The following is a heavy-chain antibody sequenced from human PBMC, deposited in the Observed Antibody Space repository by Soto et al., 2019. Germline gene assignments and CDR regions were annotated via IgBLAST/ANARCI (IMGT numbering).Heavy chain of an antibody. D-gene: IGHD6-19*01. V-gene: IGHV1-8*01. Sequence: ASVKVSCKASGYTSTSYDINWVRQATGHGREWMGWMNPNSGNTGYAQKFQGRVTMTRNTAISTAYMELSSLRSEDTAVYCCASGQEAVAGSIVPGYYGMDVWGQGTTVTVSS. J-gene: IGHJ6*02. CDR3: ASGQEAVAGSIVPGYYGMDV. CDR2: MNPNSGNT. CDR1: GYTSTSYD.